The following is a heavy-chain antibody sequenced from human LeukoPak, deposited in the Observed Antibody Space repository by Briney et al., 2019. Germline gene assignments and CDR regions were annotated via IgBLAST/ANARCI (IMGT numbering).Heavy chain of an antibody. Sequence: KPGGSLRLSCAASGFTFSDYYMSWIRQAPGKGLEWVSSISSSSSYIYYADSVKGRFTISRDNAKNSLYLQMNSLRAEDTAVYYCAREGSTDFWSAYSVYYFDYWGQGTLDTVSS. V-gene: IGHV3-11*06. CDR1: GFTFSDYY. CDR3: AREGSTDFWSAYSVYYFDY. J-gene: IGHJ4*02. CDR2: ISSSSSYI. D-gene: IGHD3-3*01.